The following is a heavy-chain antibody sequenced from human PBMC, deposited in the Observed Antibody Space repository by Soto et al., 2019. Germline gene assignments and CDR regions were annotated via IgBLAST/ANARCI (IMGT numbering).Heavy chain of an antibody. Sequence: ASVKVSCKVSGYTLTELSMHRVRQAPGKGLEWMGGFDPEDGETIYAQKFQGRVTMTEDTSTDTAYMELSSLRSEDTAVYYCVGSGSYGAFDIWGQGTMVTVSS. CDR1: GYTLTELS. CDR3: VGSGSYGAFDI. D-gene: IGHD3-10*01. CDR2: FDPEDGET. J-gene: IGHJ3*02. V-gene: IGHV1-24*01.